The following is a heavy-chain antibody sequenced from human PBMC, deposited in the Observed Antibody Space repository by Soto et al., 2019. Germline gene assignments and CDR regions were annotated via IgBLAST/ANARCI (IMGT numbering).Heavy chain of an antibody. D-gene: IGHD3-16*01. CDR1: GFTFSDYS. Sequence: GGSLRLSCTASGFTFSDYSMSWVRQPPGKGLGWISYISDFSSNIYYADSVKGRFTVSRDNARNSLYLQIDSLGVEDTAVYYCATPYYFNHWGPGTLVTVSS. V-gene: IGHV3-48*04. CDR2: ISDFSSNI. J-gene: IGHJ1*01. CDR3: ATPYYFNH.